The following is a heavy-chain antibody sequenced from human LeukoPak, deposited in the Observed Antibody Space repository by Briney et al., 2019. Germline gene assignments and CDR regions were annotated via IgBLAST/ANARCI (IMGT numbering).Heavy chain of an antibody. J-gene: IGHJ4*02. D-gene: IGHD3/OR15-3a*01. CDR3: ASFVRTGLPYYFDY. Sequence: LGESLKIFCQGSGYIFTHNWIGWVRQKPGKGLEWMGIIYPGDSDTRYSPSLQGQVTISADKSISTAYLQWSSLKASDTAMYYCASFVRTGLPYYFDYWGQGALVTVSS. CDR2: IYPGDSDT. CDR1: GYIFTHNW. V-gene: IGHV5-51*01.